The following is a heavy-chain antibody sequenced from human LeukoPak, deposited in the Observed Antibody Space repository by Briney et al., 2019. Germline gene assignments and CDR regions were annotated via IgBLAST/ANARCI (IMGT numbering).Heavy chain of an antibody. D-gene: IGHD5-18*01. CDR3: ARVQGSYTAMVRGYYYYMDV. Sequence: SETLSLTCTVSGGSISSYYWSWIRQPPGKGLEWIGYIYYSGSTNYNPSLKSRVTISVDTSKNQFSLKLSSVTAADTAVYYCARVQGSYTAMVRGYYYYMDVWGKGTTVTVSS. J-gene: IGHJ6*03. V-gene: IGHV4-59*01. CDR1: GGSISSYY. CDR2: IYYSGST.